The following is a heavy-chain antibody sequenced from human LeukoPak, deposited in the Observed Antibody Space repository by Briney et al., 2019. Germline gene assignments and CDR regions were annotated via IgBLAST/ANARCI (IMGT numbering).Heavy chain of an antibody. V-gene: IGHV3-30*02. Sequence: GGSLRLSCAASGFTFSSSGMHWVRQAPGKGLEGVAFDGTSKYYADSVKGRFTISRDNSKNTVYLQMNSLRAEDTAVYYCAKETRGSYSDYWGQGTLVTVSS. J-gene: IGHJ4*02. CDR2: DGTSK. CDR1: GFTFSSSG. CDR3: AKETRGSYSDY. D-gene: IGHD1-26*01.